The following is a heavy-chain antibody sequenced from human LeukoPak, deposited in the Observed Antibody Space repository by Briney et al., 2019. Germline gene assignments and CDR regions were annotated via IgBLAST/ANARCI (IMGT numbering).Heavy chain of an antibody. J-gene: IGHJ4*02. D-gene: IGHD2-15*01. Sequence: SVKVSCKASGYTFTSYDISLVRQAPGQGLEWMGRIIPILGIANYAQKFQGRVTITADKSTSTAYMELSSLRSEDTAVYYCARGYCSGGSCQNFDYWGQGTLVTVSS. V-gene: IGHV1-69*04. CDR3: ARGYCSGGSCQNFDY. CDR2: IIPILGIA. CDR1: GYTFTSYD.